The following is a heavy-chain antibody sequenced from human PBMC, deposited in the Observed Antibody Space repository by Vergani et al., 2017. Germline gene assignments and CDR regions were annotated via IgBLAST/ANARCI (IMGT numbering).Heavy chain of an antibody. J-gene: IGHJ4*02. Sequence: QVQLVQSGAEVKKPGSSVKVSCKASGGTFSSYTISWVRQAPGQGLEWMGRIIPILGIANYAQKFQGRVTITADKSTSTAYMELSSLKASDTAMYYCARMHEHIVVVPAAIGGYFDYWGQGTLVTVSS. CDR3: ARMHEHIVVVPAAIGGYFDY. CDR1: GGTFSSYT. CDR2: IIPILGIA. V-gene: IGHV1-69*02. D-gene: IGHD2-2*01.